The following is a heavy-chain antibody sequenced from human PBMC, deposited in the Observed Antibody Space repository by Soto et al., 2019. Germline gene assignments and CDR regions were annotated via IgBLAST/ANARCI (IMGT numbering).Heavy chain of an antibody. CDR2: INPAGGPT. CDR3: APKAVPYYAN. CDR1: GYSFTSTY. J-gene: IGHJ4*02. V-gene: IGHV1-46*01. Sequence: QVQLVQSGAEVKKPGASVRISCRASGYSFTSTYVHWVRQAPGQGPEWMGIINPAGGPTYYAQKFQGSLSITLDPTTDTALTDPNDLSSVDTAVYFFAPKAVPYYANWGQATVLTVSS.